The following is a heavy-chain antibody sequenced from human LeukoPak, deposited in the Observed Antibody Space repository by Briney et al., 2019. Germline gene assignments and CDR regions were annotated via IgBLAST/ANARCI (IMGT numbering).Heavy chain of an antibody. Sequence: GGSLRLSCAACGFTFDDYAMHWVRQAPGKGLEWVSLISWDGGSTYYADSVKGRFTISRDNSKNSLYLQMNSLRAEDTALYYCAKDWGYGGNPGPFDYWGQGTLVTVSS. CDR2: ISWDGGST. J-gene: IGHJ4*02. CDR3: AKDWGYGGNPGPFDY. V-gene: IGHV3-43D*04. CDR1: GFTFDDYA. D-gene: IGHD4-23*01.